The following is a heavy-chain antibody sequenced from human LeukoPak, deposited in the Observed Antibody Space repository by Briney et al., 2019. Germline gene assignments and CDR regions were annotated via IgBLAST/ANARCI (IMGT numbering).Heavy chain of an antibody. V-gene: IGHV3-48*03. CDR3: ARDPPTSGAFEY. D-gene: IGHD1-26*01. Sequence: GGSLRLSCAASGFTFDDYAMHWVRQAPGKGLEWVSYISGSGTTMYYGDSVKGRFTVSRDNAKNSLYLQMNSLRAEDTAVYYCARDPPTSGAFEYWGQGTLVTVSS. CDR2: ISGSGTTM. J-gene: IGHJ4*02. CDR1: GFTFDDYA.